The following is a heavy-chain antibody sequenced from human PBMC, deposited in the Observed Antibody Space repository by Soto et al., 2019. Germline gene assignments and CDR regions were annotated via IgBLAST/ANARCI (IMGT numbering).Heavy chain of an antibody. V-gene: IGHV1-2*02. CDR1: GYTFSDYF. J-gene: IGHJ6*02. CDR2: INPKTAAT. Sequence: ASVKVSCKASGYTFSDYFIQWLRQAPGQGLEWVAWINPKTAATNYAKKFQDRVTLTSDTSFSAAYLELTRLRPDDTALYYCARIKWGLDYYSGMDVWGQGTAVTVSS. CDR3: ARIKWGLDYYSGMDV. D-gene: IGHD1-26*01.